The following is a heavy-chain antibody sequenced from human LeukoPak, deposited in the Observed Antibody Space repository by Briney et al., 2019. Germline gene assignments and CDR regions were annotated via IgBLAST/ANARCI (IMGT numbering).Heavy chain of an antibody. CDR2: IYTSGST. V-gene: IGHV4-4*07. CDR1: GGSISSYY. CDR3: ARVSGDIVVVPAAVGYYYYYMDV. J-gene: IGHJ6*03. D-gene: IGHD2-2*01. Sequence: SETLSLTCTVSGGSISSYYWSWIRQPAGKGLEWIGRIYTSGSTNYNPSLKSRVTMSVDTSKNQFSLKLSSVTAADTAVYYCARVSGDIVVVPAAVGYYYYYMDVWGKGTTVTISS.